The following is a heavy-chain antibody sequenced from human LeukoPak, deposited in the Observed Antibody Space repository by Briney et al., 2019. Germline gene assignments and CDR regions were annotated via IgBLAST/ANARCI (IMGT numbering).Heavy chain of an antibody. CDR1: GRSIRSVY. CDR3: ARGFGSGTSPIDL. D-gene: IGHD3-10*01. CDR2: IYATDLT. V-gene: IGHV4-4*07. J-gene: IGHJ5*02. Sequence: PSETLSLTCTVSGRSIRSVYWNWIRQSAGKGLEWIGRIYATDLTNYNPSLKSRVTLSVDMSKNELSLTLKSVAAADTAVYYCARGFGSGTSPIDLWGQGALVTVSS.